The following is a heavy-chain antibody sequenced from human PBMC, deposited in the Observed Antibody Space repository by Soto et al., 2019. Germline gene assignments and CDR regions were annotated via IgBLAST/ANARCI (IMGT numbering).Heavy chain of an antibody. CDR3: AGYYYGSGSYYSFNR. D-gene: IGHD3-10*01. CDR2: IYYRGST. Sequence: PSETLSLTCSVSGGYISRHTDYWGWIRQPPGKGLEWIGSIYYRGSTYYNPSLKSRVTISVDTSKNQFYLKLSSVTAADTALHYCAGYYYGSGSYYSFNRWGQGTLVTVSS. V-gene: IGHV4-39*01. J-gene: IGHJ5*02. CDR1: GGYISRHTDY.